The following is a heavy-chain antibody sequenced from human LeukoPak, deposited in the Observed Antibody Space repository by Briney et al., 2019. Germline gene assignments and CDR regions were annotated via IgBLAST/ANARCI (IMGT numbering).Heavy chain of an antibody. CDR2: IYPGDSDT. V-gene: IGHV5-51*01. D-gene: IGHD3-10*01. CDR1: GYSFTSYW. Sequence: GESLQISCQGSGYSFTSYWIGWVRQMPGKGREWMGIIYPGDSDTRYSPSFQGQVTISADKSISTAYLQWSSLKASDTAMYYCARHFDPIGTYFDYWGQGTLVTVSS. J-gene: IGHJ4*02. CDR3: ARHFDPIGTYFDY.